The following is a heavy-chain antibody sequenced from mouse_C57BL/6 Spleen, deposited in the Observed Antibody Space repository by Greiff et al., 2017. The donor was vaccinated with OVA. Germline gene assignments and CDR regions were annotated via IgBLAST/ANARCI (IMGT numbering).Heavy chain of an antibody. CDR1: GYTFTSYG. V-gene: IGHV1-81*01. CDR2: IYPRSGNT. J-gene: IGHJ2*01. CDR3: ARSGGPQYYFDY. D-gene: IGHD3-1*01. Sequence: QVQLQQSGAELARPGASVKLSCKASGYTFTSYGISWVKQRTGQGLEWIGEIYPRSGNTYYNEKFKGKATLTADKSSSTAYMELRSLTSEDSAVYFCARSGGPQYYFDYWGQGTTLTVSS.